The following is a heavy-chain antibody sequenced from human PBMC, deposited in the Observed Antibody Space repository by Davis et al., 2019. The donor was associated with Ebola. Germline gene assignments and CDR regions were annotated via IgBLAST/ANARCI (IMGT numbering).Heavy chain of an antibody. Sequence: PSETLSLTCTVSGGSISSGGYYWSWIRQHPGKGLEWIGCIYYSGNTYYNPSLKSRVTISVDTSKNQFSLKLSSVTAADTAVYYCARGNYDILTGFLSYGMDVWGQGTTVTVSS. J-gene: IGHJ6*02. D-gene: IGHD3-9*01. CDR2: IYYSGNT. CDR1: GGSISSGGYY. CDR3: ARGNYDILTGFLSYGMDV. V-gene: IGHV4-61*08.